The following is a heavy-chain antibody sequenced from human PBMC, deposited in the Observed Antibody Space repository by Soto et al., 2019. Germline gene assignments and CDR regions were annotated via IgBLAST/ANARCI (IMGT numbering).Heavy chain of an antibody. CDR2: ISSSSSPI. CDR1: GFDFGTYS. CDR3: ARDGGGESVVSVYYYYYGMDV. Sequence: EEQLVESGGGLVQPGGSLRLACAGSGFDFGTYSMNWVRQAPGKGLEWISYISSSSSPIYYADSVKGRFTISRDAAKNSVYLQMSSLRNEDTAVYYCARDGGGESVVSVYYYYYGMDVWGQGTTVTVSS. J-gene: IGHJ6*02. D-gene: IGHD3-16*01. V-gene: IGHV3-48*02.